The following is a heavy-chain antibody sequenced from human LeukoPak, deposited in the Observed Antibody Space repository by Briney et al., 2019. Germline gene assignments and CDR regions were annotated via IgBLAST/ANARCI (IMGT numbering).Heavy chain of an antibody. Sequence: GGSLRLSCAASGFAFSNYAMSWVRQAPGKGLEWVSFISSSGGTTYYADSVKGRFTISRDNSKNTLYLQMNSLKVEDTAIYYCAKSGAYVIDYWGQGTLVTVSS. J-gene: IGHJ4*02. V-gene: IGHV3-23*01. CDR1: GFAFSNYA. D-gene: IGHD3-10*02. CDR2: ISSSGGTT. CDR3: AKSGAYVIDY.